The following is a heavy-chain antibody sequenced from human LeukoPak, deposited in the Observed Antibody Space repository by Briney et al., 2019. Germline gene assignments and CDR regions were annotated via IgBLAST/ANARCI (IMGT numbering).Heavy chain of an antibody. CDR1: GGSISSYY. J-gene: IGHJ4*02. V-gene: IGHV4-59*08. Sequence: ASETLSLTCTVSGGSISSYYWSWIRQPPGKGLEWIGYIHYSGSANSNPSLKSGVTISVDTSKNQPSLKLRSVTAADTPVYYCATGGGRGYSYGYYYWGQGTLVTVSS. CDR2: IHYSGSA. CDR3: ATGGGRGYSYGYYY. D-gene: IGHD5-18*01.